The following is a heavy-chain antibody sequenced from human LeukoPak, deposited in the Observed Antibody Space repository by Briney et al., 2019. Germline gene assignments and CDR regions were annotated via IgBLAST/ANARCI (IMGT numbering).Heavy chain of an antibody. CDR3: ARSKSRGGFDI. Sequence: PSETLSLTCAVYGGSFSGYYWSWIRQPPGKGLEWIGEINHSGSTNYNPSLKSRVTISVDTSKNQFSLKLSSVTAADTAVYYCARSKSRGGFDIWGQGTMVTVSS. CDR2: INHSGST. CDR1: GGSFSGYY. V-gene: IGHV4-34*01. J-gene: IGHJ3*02. D-gene: IGHD3-16*01.